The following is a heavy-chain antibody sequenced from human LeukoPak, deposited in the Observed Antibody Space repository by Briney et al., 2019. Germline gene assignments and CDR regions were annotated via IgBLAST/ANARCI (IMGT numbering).Heavy chain of an antibody. CDR1: GFSINSVHYY. CDR3: ARVYSSGWYPYYFDY. D-gene: IGHD6-19*01. CDR2: IYYSGST. J-gene: IGHJ4*02. Sequence: PSQTLSLTCTVSGFSINSVHYYWSWIRQPPGKVLKFIRYIYYSGSTYYNPSLKSLVTISVEQSKNQFDLKLSSLAAADTAVYYYARVYSSGWYPYYFDYWRQGPLLSVP. V-gene: IGHV4-30-4*01.